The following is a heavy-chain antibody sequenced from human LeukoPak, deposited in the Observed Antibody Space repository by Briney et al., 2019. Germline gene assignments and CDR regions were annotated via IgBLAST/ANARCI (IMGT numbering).Heavy chain of an antibody. CDR2: ICTTSGNI. CDR3: ARRAPSHDFDD. V-gene: IGHV3-21*01. Sequence: GGSLRLSCAASGFTFSSYSMNWVRQAPGKGLEWVAAICTTSGNIYYADSVKGRFTISRDNAKNSLYLQMNSLRVEDTALYYCARRAPSHDFDDWGQGTLVTVSS. CDR1: GFTFSSYS. J-gene: IGHJ4*02.